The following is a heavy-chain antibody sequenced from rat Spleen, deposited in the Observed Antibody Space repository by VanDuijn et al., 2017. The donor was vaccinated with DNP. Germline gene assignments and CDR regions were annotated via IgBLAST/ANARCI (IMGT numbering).Heavy chain of an antibody. Sequence: EVQLVESDGGLVQPGRSLKLSCAASGFTFSDYYMAWVRQAPTKGLEWVASITNSGGSTYYRDSVKGRFSLSRDNAKSTLYLQVNSLRSEDTATYYCTRERTTTRYYFDYWGQGVMVTVSS. J-gene: IGHJ2*01. CDR2: ITNSGGST. V-gene: IGHV5-20*01. CDR3: TRERTTTRYYFDY. D-gene: IGHD1-10*01. CDR1: GFTFSDYY.